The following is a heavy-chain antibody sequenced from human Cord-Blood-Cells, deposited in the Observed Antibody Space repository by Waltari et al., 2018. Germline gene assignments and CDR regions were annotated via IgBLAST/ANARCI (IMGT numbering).Heavy chain of an antibody. Sequence: QVQLVQSGAEVKKPGASVKVSCKVSGYTLTELSMHWVRQAPGKGLEWMGGFDPEDGETIYAQKCHGRVTMTEDTSTDTAYMELSSLRSEDTAVYYCATNTPPYDSSGYYFDYWGQGTLVTVSS. D-gene: IGHD3-22*01. V-gene: IGHV1-24*01. CDR2: FDPEDGET. J-gene: IGHJ4*02. CDR1: GYTLTELS. CDR3: ATNTPPYDSSGYYFDY.